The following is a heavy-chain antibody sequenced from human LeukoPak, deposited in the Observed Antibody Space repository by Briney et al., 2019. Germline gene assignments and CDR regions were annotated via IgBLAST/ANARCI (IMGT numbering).Heavy chain of an antibody. CDR2: IIPIFGTA. CDR3: ARSGSGDERIGVDN. CDR1: GGTFSSYA. J-gene: IGHJ4*02. Sequence: SVKVSCKASGGTFSSYAISWVRQAPGQGLEWMGGIIPIFGTANYAQKFQGRVTVTADESTSTAHMELSSLRSEDTAVYYCARSGSGDERIGVDNWGQGTLVTVSS. D-gene: IGHD3-10*01. V-gene: IGHV1-69*13.